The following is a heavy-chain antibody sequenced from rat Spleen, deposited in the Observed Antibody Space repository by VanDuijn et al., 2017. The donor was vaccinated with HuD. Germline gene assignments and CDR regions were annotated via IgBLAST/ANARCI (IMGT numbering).Heavy chain of an antibody. CDR3: ARYIPGYYVMDA. Sequence: EVQLQESGPGLVKPSQSLSLTCSVTGFSITTHYWGWIRKFPGNKMEWIGHISYSGSTSYNPSLKSRISITRDTSKNQFFLQLNSVTTEDTATYYCARYIPGYYVMDAWGQGASVTVSS. CDR1: GFSITTHY. J-gene: IGHJ4*01. D-gene: IGHD1-4*01. V-gene: IGHV3-1*01. CDR2: ISYSGST.